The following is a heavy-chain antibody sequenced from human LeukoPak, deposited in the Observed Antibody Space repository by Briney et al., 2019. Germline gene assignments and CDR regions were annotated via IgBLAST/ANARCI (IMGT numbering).Heavy chain of an antibody. Sequence: GESLKISCKGSGHSFTSYWIGWVRQMPGKGLEWMGIICPGDSDTRYSPSFQGQVTISADKSISTAYLQWSSLKASDTAMYYSARAYYYDSSGYLYYFDYWGQGTLVTVSS. D-gene: IGHD3-22*01. CDR1: GHSFTSYW. J-gene: IGHJ4*02. V-gene: IGHV5-51*01. CDR2: ICPGDSDT. CDR3: ARAYYYDSSGYLYYFDY.